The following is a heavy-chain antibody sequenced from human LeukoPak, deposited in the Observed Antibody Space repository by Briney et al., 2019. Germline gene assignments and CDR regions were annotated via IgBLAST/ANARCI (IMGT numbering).Heavy chain of an antibody. V-gene: IGHV3-7*01. CDR2: INQDGSEK. Sequence: GGSLRLSCGASGFTFDDYWMSWVRQAPGQGLEWVANINQDGSEKYYLDSAKGRFTISRDNAKNSLYLQMNSLRAEDTAVYYCARVVDYYGSGSYYKRAAGWFDPWGQGTLVTVSS. D-gene: IGHD3-10*01. CDR1: GFTFDDYW. CDR3: ARVVDYYGSGSYYKRAAGWFDP. J-gene: IGHJ5*02.